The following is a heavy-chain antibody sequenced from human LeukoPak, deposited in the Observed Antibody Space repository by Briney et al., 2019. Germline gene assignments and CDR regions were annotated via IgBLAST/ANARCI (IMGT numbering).Heavy chain of an antibody. D-gene: IGHD2/OR15-2a*01. V-gene: IGHV3-21*01. Sequence: PGGSPGLSCAASGFTFSSYSMNWVRQAPGKGLEWVSSISSSSSYIYYADSVKGRFTISRDNAKNSLYLQMNSLRAEDTAVYYCARDGLLLHNFDYWGQGTLVTVSS. CDR2: ISSSSSYI. CDR1: GFTFSSYS. J-gene: IGHJ4*02. CDR3: ARDGLLLHNFDY.